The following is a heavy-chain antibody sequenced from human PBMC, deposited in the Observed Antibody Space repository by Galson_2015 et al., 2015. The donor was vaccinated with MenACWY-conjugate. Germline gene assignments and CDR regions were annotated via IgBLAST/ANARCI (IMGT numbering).Heavy chain of an antibody. V-gene: IGHV3-30*04. CDR1: GFTFSSYA. CDR2: ISYDGSNK. D-gene: IGHD5-12*01. Sequence: SLRLSCAASGFTFSSYAMHWVRQAPGKGLEWAAVISYDGSNKYYADSVKGRFTISRDNSKNTLYLQMNSLRAEDTAVYYCAREGVLWLRSIDYWGQGTLVTVSS. J-gene: IGHJ4*02. CDR3: AREGVLWLRSIDY.